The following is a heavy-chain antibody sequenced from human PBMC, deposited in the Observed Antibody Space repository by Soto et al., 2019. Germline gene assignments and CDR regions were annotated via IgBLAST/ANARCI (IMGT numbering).Heavy chain of an antibody. D-gene: IGHD3-10*02. Sequence: QITLKESGPTLVKPTQTLTLTCTFSGFSLTTSRVGVGWIRQPPGKALEWLALIYWDDDKRYSPSLRSRLTITKDTAKNQVVLTMTNMDPVDTATYYCAHMFGTGRHLGYWGQGTLVTVSS. V-gene: IGHV2-5*02. CDR3: AHMFGTGRHLGY. CDR2: IYWDDDK. CDR1: GFSLTTSRVG. J-gene: IGHJ4*02.